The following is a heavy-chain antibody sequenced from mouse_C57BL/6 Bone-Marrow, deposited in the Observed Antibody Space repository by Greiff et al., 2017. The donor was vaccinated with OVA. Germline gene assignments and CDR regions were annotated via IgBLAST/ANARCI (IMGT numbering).Heavy chain of an antibody. D-gene: IGHD4-1*01. CDR1: GFTFSDYG. CDR3: ASPWEFAY. CDR2: ISSGSSTI. J-gene: IGHJ3*01. V-gene: IGHV5-17*01. Sequence: DVMLVESGGGLVKPGGSLKLSCAASGFTFSDYGMHWVRQAPEKGLEWVAYISSGSSTIYYADTVKGRFTISRDNAKNTLFLHMTSLRSEDTAMYYCASPWEFAYWGQGTLVTVSA.